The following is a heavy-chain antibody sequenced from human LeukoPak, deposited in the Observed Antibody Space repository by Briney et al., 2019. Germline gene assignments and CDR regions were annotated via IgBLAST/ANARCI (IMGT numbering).Heavy chain of an antibody. Sequence: PGGSLRLSCAASGFTFSSYALTWVRQASGKGLEYVSVISSSGGSTYYADSVKGRFTISRDNSENTLYLEMNSLRLEDSAVYYCAKVGRWSHFDYWGQGTLVTVSS. CDR1: GFTFSSYA. V-gene: IGHV3-23*01. CDR2: ISSSGGST. J-gene: IGHJ4*02. D-gene: IGHD4-23*01. CDR3: AKVGRWSHFDY.